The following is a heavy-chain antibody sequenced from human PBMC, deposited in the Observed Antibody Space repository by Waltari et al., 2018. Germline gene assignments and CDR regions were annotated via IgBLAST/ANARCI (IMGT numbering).Heavy chain of an antibody. J-gene: IGHJ4*02. CDR3: TRQGDY. CDR2: IRSKANSYAT. Sequence: EVQLVESGGGLVQPGGSLKLSCAASGFTFSGSAMHWVRQASGEGLEWVGRIRSKANSYATAYAASVKGRFTISRDDAKNTAYLQMNSLKTEDTAVYYCTRQGDYWGQGTLVTVSS. V-gene: IGHV3-73*01. CDR1: GFTFSGSA.